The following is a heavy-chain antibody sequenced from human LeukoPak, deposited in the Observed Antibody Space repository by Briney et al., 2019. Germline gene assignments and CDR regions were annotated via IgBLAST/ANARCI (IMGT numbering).Heavy chain of an antibody. D-gene: IGHD3-10*02. CDR1: GFTFSSYG. CDR3: AELGITMIGGV. J-gene: IGHJ6*04. Sequence: GGSLRLSCATSGFTFSSYGMHWVRQVPGKGLEWVTVISHDAKSTYHVDSVKGRFTISRDNAKNTLYLQMNSLRAEDTAVYYCAELGITMIGGVWGKGTTVTISS. CDR2: ISHDAKST. V-gene: IGHV3-33*08.